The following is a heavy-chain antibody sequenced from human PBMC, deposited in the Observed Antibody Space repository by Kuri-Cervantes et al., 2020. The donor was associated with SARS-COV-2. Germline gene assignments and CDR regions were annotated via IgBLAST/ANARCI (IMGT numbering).Heavy chain of an antibody. V-gene: IGHV1-46*01. CDR1: GYTFTSYY. D-gene: IGHD2-2*01. J-gene: IGHJ4*02. Sequence: ASVKVSCKASGYTFTSYYMHWVRQAPGQGLEWMGIINPSGGSTSYAQKFQGRVTMTRDTSTSTVYMELCSLRSEDTAVYYCTIVVPAADFDYWGQGTLVTVSS. CDR2: INPSGGST. CDR3: TIVVPAADFDY.